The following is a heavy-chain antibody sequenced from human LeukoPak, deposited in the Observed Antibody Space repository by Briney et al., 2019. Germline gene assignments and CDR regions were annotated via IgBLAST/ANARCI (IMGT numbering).Heavy chain of an antibody. CDR3: ARGIYSSSSWSYYFDY. Sequence: SETLSLTCAVYGGSFSGYYWSWIRQPPGKGLEWIGEINHSGSTNYNPSLKSRVTISVDTSKNQFSLKLSSVTAADTAVYYCARGIYSSSSWSYYFDYWGQGTLVTVSS. CDR1: GGSFSGYY. J-gene: IGHJ4*02. D-gene: IGHD6-6*01. CDR2: INHSGST. V-gene: IGHV4-34*01.